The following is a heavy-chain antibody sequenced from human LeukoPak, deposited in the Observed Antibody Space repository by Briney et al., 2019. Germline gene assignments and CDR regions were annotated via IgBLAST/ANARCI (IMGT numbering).Heavy chain of an antibody. CDR2: ITGSGAST. CDR3: AKDGQSWLQEYYYDY. V-gene: IGHV3-23*01. Sequence: GGSLRLSCAASGFTFSSYAMTWVRQAPGKGLEWLPSITGSGASTYYADSVKGRFTVSRDNSKNSVYLQMNSLRVEDTAEYYCAKDGQSWLQEYYYDYWGQGTLVTVSS. CDR1: GFTFSSYA. D-gene: IGHD3-10*01. J-gene: IGHJ4*02.